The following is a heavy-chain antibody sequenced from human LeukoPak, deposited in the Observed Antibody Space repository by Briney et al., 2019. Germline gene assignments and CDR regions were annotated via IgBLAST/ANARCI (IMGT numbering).Heavy chain of an antibody. CDR2: INAGNGNT. D-gene: IGHD4-17*01. J-gene: IGHJ3*02. Sequence: ASVKVSCKASGNTFTSYAMHWVRQAPGQRLEWMGWINAGNGNTKYSQKFQGRVTITRDTSASTAYMELSSLRSEDTAVYYCARSFYGDYGPNAFDIWGQGTMVTVSS. V-gene: IGHV1-3*01. CDR1: GNTFTSYA. CDR3: ARSFYGDYGPNAFDI.